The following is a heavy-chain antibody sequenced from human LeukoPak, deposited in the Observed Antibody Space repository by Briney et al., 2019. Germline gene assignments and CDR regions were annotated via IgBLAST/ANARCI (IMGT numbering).Heavy chain of an antibody. CDR3: AREGRQGYWYDSSGYFGFDC. J-gene: IGHJ4*02. D-gene: IGHD3-22*01. Sequence: QSGGSLRLSCAASGFTFSSYWMSWVRQAPGKGLEWVANIKQDGSEKYYVDSVKGRFTISRDNAKNSLYLQMNSLRAEDTAVYYCAREGRQGYWYDSSGYFGFDCWGQGTLVTVSS. CDR2: IKQDGSEK. V-gene: IGHV3-7*03. CDR1: GFTFSSYW.